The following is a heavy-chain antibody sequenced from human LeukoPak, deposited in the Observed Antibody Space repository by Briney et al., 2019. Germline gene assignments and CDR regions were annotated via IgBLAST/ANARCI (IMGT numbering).Heavy chain of an antibody. CDR3: ASGSYPGGAFDI. V-gene: IGHV3-23*01. J-gene: IGHJ3*02. Sequence: GGSLRLSCAASGFTFSDYYMSWIRQAPGKGLEWVSAIRSSGGTTYYADSVKGRFTISRDNSKNTLYLQMNSLRAEDTAVYYCASGSYPGGAFDIWGQGTMVTVSS. CDR2: IRSSGGTT. D-gene: IGHD1-26*01. CDR1: GFTFSDYY.